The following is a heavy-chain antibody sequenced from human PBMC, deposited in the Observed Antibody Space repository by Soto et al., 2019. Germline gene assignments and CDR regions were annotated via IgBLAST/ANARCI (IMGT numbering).Heavy chain of an antibody. CDR2: ISGSGGST. V-gene: IGHV3-23*01. D-gene: IGHD6-6*01. CDR1: GFTFSSYA. Sequence: GGSLRLSCAASGFTFSSYAMSWVRQAPGKGLEWVSAISGSGGSTYYADSVKGRFTISRDNSKNTLYLQMNSLRAEDTAVYYCAGKYSSSRFSFPYDPWGQGTLVTVSS. J-gene: IGHJ5*02. CDR3: AGKYSSSRFSFPYDP.